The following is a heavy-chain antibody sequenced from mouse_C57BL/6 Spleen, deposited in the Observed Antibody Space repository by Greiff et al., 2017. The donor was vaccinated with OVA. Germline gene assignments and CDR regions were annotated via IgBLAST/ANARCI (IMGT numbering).Heavy chain of an antibody. D-gene: IGHD2-4*01. V-gene: IGHV1-82*01. CDR1: GYAFSSSW. CDR3: ARPYYEYFDY. J-gene: IGHJ2*01. CDR2: IYPGDGDT. Sequence: QVQLQQSGPELVKPGASVKISCKASGYAFSSSWMNWVKQRPGKGLEWIGRIYPGDGDTNYNGKFKGKATLTADKSSSTAYMQLSSLTSEDSAVYFCARPYYEYFDYWGQGTTLTVSS.